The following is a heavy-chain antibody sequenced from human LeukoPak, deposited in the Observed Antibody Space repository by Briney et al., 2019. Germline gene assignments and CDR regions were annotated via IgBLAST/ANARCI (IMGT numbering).Heavy chain of an antibody. CDR2: INWKSDKI. CDR1: GYSFDEYA. J-gene: IGHJ4*02. D-gene: IGHD2-2*01. V-gene: IGHV3-9*01. CDR3: AKDRYCTSSSCPIDY. Sequence: GGSLRLSCAGSGYSFDEYAMHWVRQAPGKGLEWVSGINWKSDKIGYADSVKGRFTISRDNSKNSLYLQMNSLRVEDTALYYCAKDRYCTSSSCPIDYWGQGTLVTVSS.